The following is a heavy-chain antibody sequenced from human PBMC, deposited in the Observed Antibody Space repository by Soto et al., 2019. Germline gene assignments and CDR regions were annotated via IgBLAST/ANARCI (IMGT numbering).Heavy chain of an antibody. CDR1: GYSSSNYY. V-gene: IGHV1-46*01. CDR2: VNPYGASS. CDR3: ASVTTIWSN. Sequence: QVQVVQSGAEVKEPGASVKVSCKASGYSSSNYYTHWVRQAPGQGLEWMGIVNPYGASSNYAQSFQGRVTLTRDTSTNTDYMDLSRLTSDDTAVYYCASVTTIWSNWGQGTLVTVPS. J-gene: IGHJ4*02. D-gene: IGHD2-21*02.